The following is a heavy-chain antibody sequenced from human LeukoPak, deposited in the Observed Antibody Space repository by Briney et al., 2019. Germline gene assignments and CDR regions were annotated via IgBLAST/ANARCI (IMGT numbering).Heavy chain of an antibody. Sequence: PGGSLRLSCAASGFTFSSYAMHWVRQAPGKGLEWVAVISHDGSNKYYADSVKGRFTISRDNSKNTLYLRMNSLRAEDTAVYYCARDSTYYDFWSREGGWFDPWGQGTLVTVSS. CDR3: ARDSTYYDFWSREGGWFDP. CDR1: GFTFSSYA. V-gene: IGHV3-30-3*01. J-gene: IGHJ5*02. D-gene: IGHD3-3*01. CDR2: ISHDGSNK.